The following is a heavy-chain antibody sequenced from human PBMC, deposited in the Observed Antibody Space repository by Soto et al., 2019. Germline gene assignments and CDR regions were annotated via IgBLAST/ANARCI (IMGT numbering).Heavy chain of an antibody. J-gene: IGHJ3*02. D-gene: IGHD2-15*01. CDR2: IFSNDEK. CDR3: SRSKGGSGFDI. CDR1: GFSLSNARMG. V-gene: IGHV2-26*01. Sequence: QVTLKESGPVLVKPTETLTLTCTVSGFSLSNARMGVSWIRQPPGRALEWLAHIFSNDEKYYSTSLKSRLTISKDTSKSQVVLTMTNIDPVDTATSYFSRSKGGSGFDIWGQGTMVTVSS.